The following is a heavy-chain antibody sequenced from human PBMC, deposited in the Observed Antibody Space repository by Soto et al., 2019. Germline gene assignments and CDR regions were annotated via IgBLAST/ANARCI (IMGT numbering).Heavy chain of an antibody. D-gene: IGHD1-1*01. CDR3: ARGRYGDY. Sequence: VHLVQSGAEVKKPEASVKVSCKASGYTFTSYGITWVRQAPGQGLEWVGWISAHDGNTDYAQRIQGRIIVTRDTSPSTAYMELRSLRSDDTAVYYCARGRYGDYWGQGALVTVSS. J-gene: IGHJ4*02. CDR2: ISAHDGNT. CDR1: GYTFTSYG. V-gene: IGHV1-18*01.